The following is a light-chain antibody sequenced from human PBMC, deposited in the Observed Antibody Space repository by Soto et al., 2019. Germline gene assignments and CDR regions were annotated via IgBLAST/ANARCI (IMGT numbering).Light chain of an antibody. CDR3: QQVKTYPWT. V-gene: IGKV1-9*01. CDR2: AAS. CDR1: QGISTF. J-gene: IGKJ1*01. Sequence: DIQLTQSPSFLTASVGDRVTIPCRASQGISTFLAWYQQKPGKAPRHLIYAASTLQSGVSSRFSGSGSGTEFTLTISSLQPEDFATYYCQQVKTYPWTFGQGTKVDIK.